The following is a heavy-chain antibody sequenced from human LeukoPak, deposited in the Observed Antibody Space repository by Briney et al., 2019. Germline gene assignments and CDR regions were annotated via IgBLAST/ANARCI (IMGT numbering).Heavy chain of an antibody. Sequence: SVKVSCKASGYTFTSYGISWVRQAPGQGLERMGGIIPIFGTANYAQKFQGRVTITTDESTSTAYMELSSLRSEDTAVYYCASSLRIAAAGYFDYWGQGTLVTVSS. V-gene: IGHV1-69*05. J-gene: IGHJ4*02. D-gene: IGHD6-13*01. CDR1: GYTFTSYG. CDR2: IIPIFGTA. CDR3: ASSLRIAAAGYFDY.